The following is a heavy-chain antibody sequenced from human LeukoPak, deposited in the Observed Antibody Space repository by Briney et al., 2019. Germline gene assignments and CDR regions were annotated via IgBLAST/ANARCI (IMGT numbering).Heavy chain of an antibody. CDR3: GKGSLAVPATPLDF. D-gene: IGHD2-15*01. V-gene: IGHV3-11*01. Sequence: PGGSLRLSCTASGFDFSNSFMTWVRQAPGKGLEWISYISSRSTTIYYADSVKGRFTISRDNGKNTVHLQMNNLRVDDTAVFYCGKGSLAVPATPLDFWGQGTLVTVSS. J-gene: IGHJ4*02. CDR2: ISSRSTTI. CDR1: GFDFSNSF.